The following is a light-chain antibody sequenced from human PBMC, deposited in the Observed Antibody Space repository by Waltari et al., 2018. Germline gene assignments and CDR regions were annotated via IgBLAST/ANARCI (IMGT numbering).Light chain of an antibody. V-gene: IGLV2-14*03. CDR3: SSYTSARTWV. J-gene: IGLJ3*02. CDR2: DVS. Sequence: QSALTQPASVSGSPGQSITISCTGTSSDVGGYKYVSWNQQHPGKAPKLMIYDVSNRPSGGSIRASGSKSGNTASLTISGLQAEDEAEYFCSSYTSARTWVFGGGTKLTVL. CDR1: SSDVGGYKY.